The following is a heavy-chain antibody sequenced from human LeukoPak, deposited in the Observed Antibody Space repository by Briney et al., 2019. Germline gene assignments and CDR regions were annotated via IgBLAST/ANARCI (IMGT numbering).Heavy chain of an antibody. D-gene: IGHD2-2*01. CDR3: AREAAASDYYYGMDV. CDR1: GFTVSRNY. Sequence: SGGSLRLSCAASGFTVSRNYMSWVRQAPGKGLEWVSVIYSGGSTYYADSVKGRFTISRDNSKNTLYLQMNSLRVEDTAVYYCAREAAASDYYYGMDVWGKGTTVTVSS. CDR2: IYSGGST. J-gene: IGHJ6*04. V-gene: IGHV3-53*01.